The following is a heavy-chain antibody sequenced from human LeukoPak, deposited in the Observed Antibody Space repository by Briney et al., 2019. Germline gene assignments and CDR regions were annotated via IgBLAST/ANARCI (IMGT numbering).Heavy chain of an antibody. CDR3: ARGVPGTYYYYYMDD. J-gene: IGHJ6*03. CDR2: INPNSGGT. Sequence: ASVKVSCKASGYTFTGYYMHWVRQAPGQGLEWMGWINPNSGGTNYAQKFQGRVTMTRDTSITTAYMELTRLRSGDTAVYYCARGVPGTYYYYYMDDWGKGTTVTVSS. CDR1: GYTFTGYY. D-gene: IGHD2-2*01. V-gene: IGHV1-2*02.